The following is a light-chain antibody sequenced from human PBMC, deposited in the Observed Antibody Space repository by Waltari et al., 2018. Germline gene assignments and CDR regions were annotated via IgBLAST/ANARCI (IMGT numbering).Light chain of an antibody. CDR3: AAWDDSLSGRV. J-gene: IGLJ3*02. CDR1: RSNIGSNY. Sequence: QSVLTQPPSASGTPGPRVTISCSGSRSNIGSNYVYWYQQLPGTAPKLLIYRNNQRPSGVPDRFSGSKSGTSASLAISGLRSEDEADYCCAAWDDSLSGRVFGGGTKVTVL. V-gene: IGLV1-47*01. CDR2: RNN.